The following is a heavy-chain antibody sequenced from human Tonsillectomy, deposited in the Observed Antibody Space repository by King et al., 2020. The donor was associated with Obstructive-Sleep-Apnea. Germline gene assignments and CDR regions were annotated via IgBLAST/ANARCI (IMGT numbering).Heavy chain of an antibody. V-gene: IGHV4-30-4*07. D-gene: IGHD3-10*01. CDR2: IYNSGSS. CDR3: ARWYYYGSGGWFDP. J-gene: IGHJ5*02. Sequence: QLQESGPGLVKPSQTLSLTCAVSVGATSRGGYSWSGIRQPPGKGREWIGSIYNSGSSYHNPSLKSRVTISVDTSKNQFSLKLSSVTAAATAVYYCARWYYYGSGGWFDPWGQGTLVTVSS. CDR1: VGATSRGGYS.